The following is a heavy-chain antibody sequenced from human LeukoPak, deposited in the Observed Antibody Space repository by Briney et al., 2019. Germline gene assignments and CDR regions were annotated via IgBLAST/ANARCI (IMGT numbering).Heavy chain of an antibody. CDR3: ARRVVAYWYFDL. D-gene: IGHD3-22*01. CDR2: IYYSGST. V-gene: IGHV4-39*07. Sequence: SETLSLTCTVSGGSISSSSYYWGWIRQPPGKGLEWIGSIYYSGSTYYNPSLKSRVTISIDTSEKQFSLKLSSVTAADTAVYYCARRVVAYWYFDLWGQGTLVTVSS. J-gene: IGHJ2*01. CDR1: GGSISSSSYY.